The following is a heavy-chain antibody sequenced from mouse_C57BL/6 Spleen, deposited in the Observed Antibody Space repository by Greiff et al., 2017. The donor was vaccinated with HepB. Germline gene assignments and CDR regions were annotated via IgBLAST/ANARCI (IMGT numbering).Heavy chain of an antibody. Sequence: VQLQQSGAELVRPGASVTLSCKASGYTFTDYEMHWVKQTPVHGLEWIGAIDPETGGTAYNQKFKGKAILTADKSSSTAYMELRSLTSEDSAVYYCTRWDDYGFDYWGQGTTLTVSS. J-gene: IGHJ2*01. CDR1: GYTFTDYE. CDR2: IDPETGGT. D-gene: IGHD2-4*01. CDR3: TRWDDYGFDY. V-gene: IGHV1-15*01.